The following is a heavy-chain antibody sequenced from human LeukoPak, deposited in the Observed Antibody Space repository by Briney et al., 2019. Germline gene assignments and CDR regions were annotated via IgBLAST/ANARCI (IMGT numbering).Heavy chain of an antibody. CDR2: INHSGST. D-gene: IGHD3-10*01. V-gene: IGHV4-34*01. J-gene: IGHJ6*04. CDR3: ARLTMVRGVIGASTDV. CDR1: GGSFSGYY. Sequence: SETLSLTCAVYGGSFSGYYWSWIRQPPGKRLEWIGEINHSGSTNYNPSLKSRVTISVDTSKNQFSLKLSSVTAADTAVYYCARLTMVRGVIGASTDVWGKGTTVTVSS.